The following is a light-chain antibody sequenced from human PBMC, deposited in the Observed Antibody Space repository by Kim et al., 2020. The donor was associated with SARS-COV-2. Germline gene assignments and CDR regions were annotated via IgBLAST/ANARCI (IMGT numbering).Light chain of an antibody. CDR3: QQYNNWPPT. CDR1: QSVSTS. J-gene: IGKJ1*01. Sequence: EIVMTQPPATLSVSPGERATLSCRTSQSVSTSLAWYQQNPGQAPRLLIYGASTRATGVPASFSGSGSGTEFTLTISNLQSGDFAVYYCQQYNNWPPTFGQGTKVDIK. CDR2: GAS. V-gene: IGKV3-15*01.